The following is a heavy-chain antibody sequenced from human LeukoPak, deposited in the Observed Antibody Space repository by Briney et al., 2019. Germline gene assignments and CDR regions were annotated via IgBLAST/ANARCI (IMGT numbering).Heavy chain of an antibody. V-gene: IGHV3-53*01. CDR3: ARHSSSWYKFFDY. CDR2: IYSGDST. Sequence: PGGSLRLSCAASGFTVSSNYMSWVRQAPGKGLEWVSVIYSGDSTYYADSVKGRFAISRDNSKNTLYLQMNSLRAEDTAVYYCARHSSSWYKFFDYWGQGTLVTVSS. D-gene: IGHD6-13*01. CDR1: GFTVSSNY. J-gene: IGHJ4*02.